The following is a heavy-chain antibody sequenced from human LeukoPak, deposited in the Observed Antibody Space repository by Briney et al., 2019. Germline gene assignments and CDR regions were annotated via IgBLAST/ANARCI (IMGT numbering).Heavy chain of an antibody. Sequence: GGSLRLSCSASGFTLSPYLVHWVRQAPGKGLVWVSTISGSGGSTSYVDSVKGRLTISRANSKNTLYLQMNSLRAEDTAVYYCAKTPNMYSSSLFDYWGQGTLVTVSS. J-gene: IGHJ4*02. D-gene: IGHD6-13*01. V-gene: IGHV3-23*01. CDR1: GFTLSPYL. CDR3: AKTPNMYSSSLFDY. CDR2: ISGSGGST.